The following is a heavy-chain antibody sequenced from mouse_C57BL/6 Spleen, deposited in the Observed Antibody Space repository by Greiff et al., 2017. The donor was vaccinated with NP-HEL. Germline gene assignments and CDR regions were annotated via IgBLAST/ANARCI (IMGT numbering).Heavy chain of an antibody. J-gene: IGHJ3*01. CDR3: ACAYYSNSWFAY. V-gene: IGHV1-55*01. CDR2: IYPGSGST. Sequence: QVQLQQPGAELVKPGASVKMSCKASGYTFTSYWITWVKQRPGQGLEWIGDIYPGSGSTNYNEKFKSKATLTVDTSSSTAYMQLSSLTSEDSAVYYCACAYYSNSWFAYWGQGTLVTVSA. D-gene: IGHD2-5*01. CDR1: GYTFTSYW.